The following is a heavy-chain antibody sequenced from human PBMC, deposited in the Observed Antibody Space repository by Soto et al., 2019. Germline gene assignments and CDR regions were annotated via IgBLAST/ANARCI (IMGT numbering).Heavy chain of an antibody. J-gene: IGHJ6*03. CDR3: ARGKVGPADYSPNRGGYYYMDV. D-gene: IGHD4-4*01. CDR2: INHSGST. V-gene: IGHV4-34*01. Sequence: QVQLQQWGAGLLKPSETLSLTCAVYGGSFSSYYWSWIRQPPGKGLEWNGEINHSGSTNYNPSLKSRVTISVDTSKNQFSLKLSSVTAADTAVYYCARGKVGPADYSPNRGGYYYMDVWGKGTTVTVSS. CDR1: GGSFSSYY.